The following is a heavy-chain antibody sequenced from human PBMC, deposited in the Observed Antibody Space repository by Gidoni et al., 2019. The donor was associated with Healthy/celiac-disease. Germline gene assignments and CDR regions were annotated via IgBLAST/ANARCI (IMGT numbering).Heavy chain of an antibody. CDR2: ISSSSSYI. CDR3: TRGEGYSSGCHDY. Sequence: EVELVEYGGGLVKPGGSLRLSCAASGVTFGSYSMNCVRQAPGKGLEWDSSISSSSSYIFYSASVKCRFTLSRDNAKNSLYLQMDSLRAEDTAVYYCTRGEGYSSGCHDYWGQGTLVTVSS. CDR1: GVTFGSYS. J-gene: IGHJ4*02. V-gene: IGHV3-21*01. D-gene: IGHD6-19*01.